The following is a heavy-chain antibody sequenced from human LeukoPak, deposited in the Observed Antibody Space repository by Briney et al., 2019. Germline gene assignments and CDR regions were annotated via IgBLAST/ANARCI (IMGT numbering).Heavy chain of an antibody. Sequence: GASVKVSCKASGYTFTGYYMHWVRQAPGQGLEWMGWINPNSGGTNYAQKFQGRVTMTRDTSISTAYMELSRLRSDDTAVYYCARDRSGYSPGLDYWGQGTLVTVSS. V-gene: IGHV1-2*02. D-gene: IGHD3-3*01. CDR3: ARDRSGYSPGLDY. CDR1: GYTFTGYY. J-gene: IGHJ4*02. CDR2: INPNSGGT.